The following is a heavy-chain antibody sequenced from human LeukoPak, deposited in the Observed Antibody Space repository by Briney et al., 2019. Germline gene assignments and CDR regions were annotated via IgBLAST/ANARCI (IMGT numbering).Heavy chain of an antibody. D-gene: IGHD6-19*01. J-gene: IGHJ4*02. Sequence: GGSLRLSCAASGFTFSDYSMNWVRQAPGKGLEWVSYISDSSSTIYYADSVKGRFTISRDNSKNSLYLQMSSLRAEDTAEYYCARDYGGWHYFDYWGQGTLVTVSS. CDR2: ISDSSSTI. CDR3: ARDYGGWHYFDY. V-gene: IGHV3-48*04. CDR1: GFTFSDYS.